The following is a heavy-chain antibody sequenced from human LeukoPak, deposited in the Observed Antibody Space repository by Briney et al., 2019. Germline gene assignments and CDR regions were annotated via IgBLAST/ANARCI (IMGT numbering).Heavy chain of an antibody. CDR2: ISYDGTEK. Sequence: GSSLRLSCAASGLSFSSYAMHWVRQAPGKGLEWVAVISYDGTEKYYGDSVKGRFTISRDNSKNTLYLQMNSLRAEDTALYYCARDGHGVSLDYWGQGTLVTVSS. J-gene: IGHJ4*02. D-gene: IGHD4-17*01. CDR3: ARDGHGVSLDY. V-gene: IGHV3-30-3*01. CDR1: GLSFSSYA.